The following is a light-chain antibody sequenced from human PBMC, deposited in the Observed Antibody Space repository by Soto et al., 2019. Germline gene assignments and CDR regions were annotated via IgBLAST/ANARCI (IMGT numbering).Light chain of an antibody. CDR2: GAT. V-gene: IGKV3-20*01. CDR3: QQYGSSPLT. J-gene: IGKJ4*01. Sequence: EIVLTQSPGTLSLSPGDRATLSCRASQSVSFSYLAWYQQKAGQAPRLLIYGATSRATGIPDRFSASESGTDFPLTISRLEPEDFDVYYCQQYGSSPLTFGGGTKVEIK. CDR1: QSVSFSY.